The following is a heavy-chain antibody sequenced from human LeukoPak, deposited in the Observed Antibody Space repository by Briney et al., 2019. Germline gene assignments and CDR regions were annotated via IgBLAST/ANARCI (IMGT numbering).Heavy chain of an antibody. CDR3: ARRLGGLGAFDI. D-gene: IGHD3-10*01. CDR1: GDSVSSNSAS. V-gene: IGHV6-1*01. Sequence: SQTLSLTCAISGDSVSSNSASWNWVRQSPSRGLEWLGRTYYRSQWYYDYPVSVKSRVSINPDTSKNHFSLQLNSVTPEDTAVYYCARRLGGLGAFDIWGQWTMVTVSS. J-gene: IGHJ3*02. CDR2: TYYRSQWYY.